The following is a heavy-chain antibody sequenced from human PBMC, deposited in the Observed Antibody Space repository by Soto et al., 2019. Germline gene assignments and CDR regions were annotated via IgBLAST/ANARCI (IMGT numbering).Heavy chain of an antibody. CDR3: ARDLRNGGNSRHLFDP. V-gene: IGHV1-69*13. Sequence: SVKVSCKASGGTFRSYAISWVRQAPGQGLEWMGGIIPIFGTANYAQKFQGRVTITADESTSTAYMELSSLRSEDTAVYYCARDLRNGGNSRHLFDPWGQGTLVTVSS. CDR1: GGTFRSYA. CDR2: IIPIFGTA. J-gene: IGHJ5*02. D-gene: IGHD2-21*02.